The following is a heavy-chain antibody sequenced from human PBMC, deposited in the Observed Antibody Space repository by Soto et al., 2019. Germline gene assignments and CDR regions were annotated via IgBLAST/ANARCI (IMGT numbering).Heavy chain of an antibody. V-gene: IGHV3-15*01. CDR1: GFTFSNAW. CDR2: IKSKTDGGTT. D-gene: IGHD3-10*01. J-gene: IGHJ6*03. CDR3: TTDGFGENPGYMDV. Sequence: GGSLRLSCAASGFTFSNAWMSWVRQAPGKGLEWVGRIKSKTDGGTTDYAAPVKGRFTISRDDSKNTLYLQMNSLKTEDTAVYYCTTDGFGENPGYMDVWGKGTTVTVSS.